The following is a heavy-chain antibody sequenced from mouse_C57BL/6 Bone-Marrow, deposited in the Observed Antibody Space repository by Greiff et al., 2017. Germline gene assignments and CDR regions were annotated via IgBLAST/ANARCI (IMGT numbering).Heavy chain of an antibody. J-gene: IGHJ1*03. D-gene: IGHD2-1*01. CDR3: ARGAYGNYVYWYFDV. Sequence: EVQRVESGAELVRPGSSVKMSCKTSGYTFTSYGINWVKQRPGQGLEWIGYIYIGNGYTEYNEKFKGKATLTSDTSSSTAYMQLSSLTSEDSAIYFCARGAYGNYVYWYFDVWGTGTTVTVSS. CDR1: GYTFTSYG. CDR2: IYIGNGYT. V-gene: IGHV1-58*01.